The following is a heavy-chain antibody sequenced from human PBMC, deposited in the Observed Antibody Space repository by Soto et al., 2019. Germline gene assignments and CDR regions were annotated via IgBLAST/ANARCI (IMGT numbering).Heavy chain of an antibody. Sequence: AGGALRRYCVDPGCTFAVHAMSWVRQSPGKGLEWIPSISGLGGPTHYADSVTGRFNISRDNSNSMMYPQVNRLRVEDTAIYYCVKDRLACKWQLRLDSWRPGTPVTVYS. CDR1: GCTFAVHA. CDR2: ISGLGGPT. D-gene: IGHD5-12*01. V-gene: IGHV3-23*01. CDR3: VKDRLACKWQLRLDS. J-gene: IGHJ4*02.